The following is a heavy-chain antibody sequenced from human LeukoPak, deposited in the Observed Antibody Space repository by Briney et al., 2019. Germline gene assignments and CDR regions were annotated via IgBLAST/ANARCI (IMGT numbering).Heavy chain of an antibody. J-gene: IGHJ4*02. CDR2: IYYSGST. CDR1: GGSISSSSYY. V-gene: IGHV4-39*01. CDR3: ARLSSRWIPVAGNFDY. Sequence: PSETLSLTCTVSGGSISSSSYYWGWIRQPPGKGLEWIGSIYYSGSTYYNPSLKSRVTISVDTSKNQFSLKLSSVTAADTAVYYCARLSSRWIPVAGNFDYWGQGTLVTVSS. D-gene: IGHD6-19*01.